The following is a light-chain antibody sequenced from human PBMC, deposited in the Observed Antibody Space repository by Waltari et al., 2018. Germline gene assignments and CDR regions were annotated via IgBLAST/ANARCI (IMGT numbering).Light chain of an antibody. V-gene: IGKV3-15*01. CDR1: QSISSK. Sequence: EIVMTQSPATLSMSPGERATLSCRASQSISSKLAWYQHKPGQSPRLLIYVASTRATGIPARFSGSGSGTEFTLTISSLQSEDLADYYCHQYSNWPLTFGGGTKVEIK. CDR3: HQYSNWPLT. J-gene: IGKJ4*01. CDR2: VAS.